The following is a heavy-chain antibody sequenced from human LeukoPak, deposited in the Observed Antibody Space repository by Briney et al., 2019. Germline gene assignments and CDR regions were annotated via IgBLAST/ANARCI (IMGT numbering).Heavy chain of an antibody. CDR1: GGSISSSSYY. V-gene: IGHV4-39*07. Sequence: SETLSLTCTVSGGSISSSSYYWGWIRQPPGTGLEWIGSIYYSGSTYYNPSLKSRVTISVDTSKNQFSLKLSSVTAADTAVYYCARESGRWLQLRPFDYWGQGTLVTVSS. D-gene: IGHD5-24*01. CDR2: IYYSGST. CDR3: ARESGRWLQLRPFDY. J-gene: IGHJ4*02.